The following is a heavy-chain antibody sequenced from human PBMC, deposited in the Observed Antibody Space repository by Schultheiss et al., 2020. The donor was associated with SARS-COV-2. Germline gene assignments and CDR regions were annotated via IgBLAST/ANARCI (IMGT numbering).Heavy chain of an antibody. CDR3: ARGTNPSYDFWSGYPLNWFDP. CDR2: IYTSGST. D-gene: IGHD3-3*01. J-gene: IGHJ5*02. V-gene: IGHV4-4*07. CDR1: GGSISSYY. Sequence: SQTLSLTCTVSGGSISSYYWSWIRQPAGKGLEWIGRIYTSGSTNYNPSLKSRVTMSVDTSKNQFSLKLSSVTAADTAVYYCARGTNPSYDFWSGYPLNWFDPWGQGTLVTVSS.